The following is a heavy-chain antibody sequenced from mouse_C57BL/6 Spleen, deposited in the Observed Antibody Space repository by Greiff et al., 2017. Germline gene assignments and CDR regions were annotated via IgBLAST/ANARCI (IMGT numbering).Heavy chain of an antibody. V-gene: IGHV1-82*01. Sequence: VQLQQSGPELVKPGASVKISCKASGYAFSSSWMNWVKQRPGTGLEWIGRIYPGDGDTNYNGKFKGKATLTADKSSSTAYMQLSSLTSEDSAVYFCARSEDYGNYGYYFDYWGQGTTLTVSS. CDR2: IYPGDGDT. J-gene: IGHJ2*01. D-gene: IGHD2-1*01. CDR3: ARSEDYGNYGYYFDY. CDR1: GYAFSSSW.